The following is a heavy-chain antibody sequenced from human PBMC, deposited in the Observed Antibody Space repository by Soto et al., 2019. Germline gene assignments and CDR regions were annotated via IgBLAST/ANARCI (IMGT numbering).Heavy chain of an antibody. CDR2: MNPNSGNT. Sequence: ASVKVSCKASGYTFTSYDINWVRQATGQGLEWMGWMNPNSGNTGYAQKFQGRVTMTRNTSMSTVYMELSSLRSEDTAVYYCARAYSNSLRRYYYYYMDVWGKGTTVTVSS. CDR3: ARAYSNSLRRYYYYYMDV. V-gene: IGHV1-8*01. D-gene: IGHD4-4*01. CDR1: GYTFTSYD. J-gene: IGHJ6*03.